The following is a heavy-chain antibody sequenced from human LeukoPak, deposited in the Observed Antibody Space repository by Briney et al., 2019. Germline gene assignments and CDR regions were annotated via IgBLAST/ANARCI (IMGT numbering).Heavy chain of an antibody. CDR3: ARQLPTAAADTRGYFDY. Sequence: SETLSLTCTVSGGSISTISSSTYYWGWIRQAPGKGLEWIGSLFYGENSHYNPSLKSRATLSVDTSNNQFSLKLTSVTAADAAVYFCARQLPTAAADTRGYFDYWGQGTVVTVSS. V-gene: IGHV4-39*01. CDR2: LFYGENS. D-gene: IGHD6-25*01. CDR1: GGSISTISSSTYY. J-gene: IGHJ4*02.